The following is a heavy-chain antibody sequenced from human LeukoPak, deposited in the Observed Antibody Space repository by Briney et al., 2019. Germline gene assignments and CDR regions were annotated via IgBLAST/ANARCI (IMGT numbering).Heavy chain of an antibody. V-gene: IGHV4-39*01. CDR2: IYYSGST. D-gene: IGHD3-3*01. Sequence: SETLSLTCTVSGGSISSSSYYWGWLRQPPGKGLEWIVSIYYSGSTYYNPSLKSRVTISVDTSKNQFSLKLSSVTAADTAVYYCARRETGVLRFLEWLLFDYWGQGTLVIVSS. CDR3: ARRETGVLRFLEWLLFDY. J-gene: IGHJ4*02. CDR1: GGSISSSSYY.